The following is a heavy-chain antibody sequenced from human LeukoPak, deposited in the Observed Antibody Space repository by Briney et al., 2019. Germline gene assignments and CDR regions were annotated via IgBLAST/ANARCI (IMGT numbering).Heavy chain of an antibody. Sequence: SETLSLTCIVSDYSISSGYFWGWIRQPPGKGLEWIGSIYHSGSTHYNPSLKSRVTISVDTSRNQFSLRLTPVTAADTAVYYCARDETYSSDWQPNHSHYYMDVWGKGITVTVSS. V-gene: IGHV4-38-2*02. CDR1: DYSISSGYF. D-gene: IGHD6-19*01. J-gene: IGHJ6*03. CDR2: IYHSGST. CDR3: ARDETYSSDWQPNHSHYYMDV.